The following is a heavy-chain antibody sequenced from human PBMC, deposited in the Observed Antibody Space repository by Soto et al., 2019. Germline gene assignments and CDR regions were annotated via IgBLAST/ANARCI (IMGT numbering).Heavy chain of an antibody. CDR1: GVIFSSSS. CDR3: ARDPLGSSGNEYFQN. Sequence: PGGSLRLSCAAAGVIFSSSSMNWVRQAPGKGLEWVSSISGSNSYYADSVKGRFTISRDNAKNSLYLQMSSLRAEDTAVYYCARDPLGSSGNEYFQNWGQGTLVTVSS. D-gene: IGHD1-26*01. CDR2: ISGSNSY. V-gene: IGHV3-21*03. J-gene: IGHJ1*01.